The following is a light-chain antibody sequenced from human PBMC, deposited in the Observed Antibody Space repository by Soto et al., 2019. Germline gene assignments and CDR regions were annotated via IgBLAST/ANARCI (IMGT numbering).Light chain of an antibody. CDR2: GNS. CDR1: SSNIGAGYD. Sequence: QSVLTQPPSVSGAPGQRVTISCTGSSSNIGAGYDVHWYQQLPGTAPKLLIYGNSNRPSGVPDRFSGSKSGTSVSLAITGLRAEDEADYYCQSYDSSLSGWVFGGGTKVTVL. J-gene: IGLJ3*02. V-gene: IGLV1-40*01. CDR3: QSYDSSLSGWV.